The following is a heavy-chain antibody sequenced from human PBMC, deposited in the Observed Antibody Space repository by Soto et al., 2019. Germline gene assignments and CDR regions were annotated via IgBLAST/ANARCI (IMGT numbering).Heavy chain of an antibody. J-gene: IGHJ4*02. D-gene: IGHD3-16*01. CDR1: GYTFTSYG. V-gene: IGHV1-18*01. CDR2: INAYNGNT. Sequence: QVQLVQSGAEVKKPGASVKVSCKASGYTFTSYGISWVRQAPGQGLEWMGWINAYNGNTNYAQKLRGRVTMSTDTSTSKAYMELRSLKSDATAVYYCARDWFGVDYWGQGTLVPV. CDR3: ARDWFGVDY.